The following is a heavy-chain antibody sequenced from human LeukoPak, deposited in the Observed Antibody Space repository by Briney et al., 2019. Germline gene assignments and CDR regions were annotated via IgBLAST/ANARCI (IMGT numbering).Heavy chain of an antibody. Sequence: ASVKVSCKASGGTFSRDAVSWVRQAPGQRLEWMGGIIPIFGTPNYAQKFQGRVTIGADRSTSTAYMELSSLRSEDTAVYYCATDSEGSSNYYGSVWGQGTLVTVSS. CDR1: GGTFSRDA. CDR2: IIPIFGTP. V-gene: IGHV1-69*06. J-gene: IGHJ4*02. CDR3: ATDSEGSSNYYGSV. D-gene: IGHD3-22*01.